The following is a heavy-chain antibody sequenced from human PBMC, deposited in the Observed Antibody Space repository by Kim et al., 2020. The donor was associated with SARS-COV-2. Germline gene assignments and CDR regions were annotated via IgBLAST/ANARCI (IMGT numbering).Heavy chain of an antibody. CDR2: IYYSGST. Sequence: SETLSLTCTVSGGSISSGDYYWSWIRQPPGKGLEWIGYIYYSGSTYYNPSLKSRVTISVDTSKNQFSLKLSSVTAADTAVYYCARGDQLLYAFDIWGQGTMVTVSS. V-gene: IGHV4-30-4*01. D-gene: IGHD2-2*01. CDR3: ARGDQLLYAFDI. J-gene: IGHJ3*02. CDR1: GGSISSGDYY.